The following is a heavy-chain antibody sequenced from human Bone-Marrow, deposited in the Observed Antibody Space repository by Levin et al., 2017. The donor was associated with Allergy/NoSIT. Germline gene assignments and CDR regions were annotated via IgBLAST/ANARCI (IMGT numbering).Heavy chain of an antibody. CDR3: AKDRRLRFLEWLPRNGPGMDV. Sequence: GESLKISCAASGFTFSSYGMHWVRQAPGKGLEWVAVISYDGSNKYYADSVKGRFTISRDNSKNTLYLQMNSLRAEDTAVYYCAKDRRLRFLEWLPRNGPGMDVWGQGTTVTVSS. D-gene: IGHD3-3*01. CDR1: GFTFSSYG. J-gene: IGHJ6*02. CDR2: ISYDGSNK. V-gene: IGHV3-30*18.